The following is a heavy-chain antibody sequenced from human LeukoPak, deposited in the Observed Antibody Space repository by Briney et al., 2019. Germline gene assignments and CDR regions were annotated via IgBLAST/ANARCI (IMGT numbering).Heavy chain of an antibody. Sequence: GGSLRLSCAASGFTFSGHWMSWVRQAPAKGLEWVAHMNGDGSQIYYMDFVKGRFTTSRDNAKNSLYQQMNGLRAEDTAVYYCVAWGNSGNSWGQGTMVIVSS. J-gene: IGHJ3*01. D-gene: IGHD1-26*01. CDR3: VAWGNSGNS. CDR1: GFTFSGHW. CDR2: MNGDGSQI. V-gene: IGHV3-7*01.